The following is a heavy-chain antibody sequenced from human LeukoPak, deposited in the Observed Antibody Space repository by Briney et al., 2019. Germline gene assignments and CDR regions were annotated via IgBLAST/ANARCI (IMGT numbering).Heavy chain of an antibody. CDR3: AKGRYSSSWSDFDY. V-gene: IGHV3-23*01. Sequence: GGSLRLSCAASGFTFSSYSMTWVRQAPGKGLEWVSSFTSRSRTIYYADSVKGRFTISRDNSKNTLYLQMNSLRAEDTAVYYCAKGRYSSSWSDFDYWGQGTLVTVSS. J-gene: IGHJ4*02. D-gene: IGHD6-13*01. CDR1: GFTFSSYS. CDR2: FTSRSRTI.